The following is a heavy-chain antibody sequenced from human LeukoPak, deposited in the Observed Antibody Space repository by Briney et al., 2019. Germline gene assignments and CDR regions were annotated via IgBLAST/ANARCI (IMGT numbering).Heavy chain of an antibody. CDR1: GYTFIGYY. D-gene: IGHD3-9*01. CDR2: INPNSGGT. J-gene: IGHJ3*02. Sequence: ASVKVSCKASGYTFIGYYMHWVRQAPGQGLEWMGWINPNSGGTNYALNFQGRVTMTLDTSISTAYMELSRLRSDDTAVYYCARVARRILTASDAFDIWGQGTMVTVSS. V-gene: IGHV1-2*02. CDR3: ARVARRILTASDAFDI.